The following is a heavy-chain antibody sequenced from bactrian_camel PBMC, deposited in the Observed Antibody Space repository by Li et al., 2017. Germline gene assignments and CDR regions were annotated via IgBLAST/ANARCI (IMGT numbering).Heavy chain of an antibody. CDR2: IRGDGTT. J-gene: IGHJ6*01. Sequence: VQLVESGGGSVQAGETLRLSCTASGFTFDDSDMGWYRQAPGNECEFVSFIRGDGTTYYTDSVKGRFTVSQDNGKNTVYLQMDSLKPEDTAMYYCAADTRRGTCASWYLSVLFGYWGQGTQVTVS. V-gene: IGHV3S60*01. D-gene: IGHD6*01. CDR1: GFTFDDSD. CDR3: AADTRRGTCASWYLSVLFGY.